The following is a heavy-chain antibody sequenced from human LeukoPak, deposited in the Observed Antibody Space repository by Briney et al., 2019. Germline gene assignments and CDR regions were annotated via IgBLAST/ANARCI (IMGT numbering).Heavy chain of an antibody. CDR3: AKATVYYYDSSGYPGYYFDY. CDR1: GFTFSSYA. D-gene: IGHD3-22*01. Sequence: GGSLRHSCAASGFTFSSYAMSWVRQAPGKGLEWVSAISGSGGSTYYADSVKGRFTISRDNSKNTLYLQMNSLRAEDTAVYYCAKATVYYYDSSGYPGYYFDYWGQGTLVTVSS. CDR2: ISGSGGST. J-gene: IGHJ4*02. V-gene: IGHV3-23*01.